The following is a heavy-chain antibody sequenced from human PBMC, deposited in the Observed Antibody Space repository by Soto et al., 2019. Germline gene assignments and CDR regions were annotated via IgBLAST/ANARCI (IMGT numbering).Heavy chain of an antibody. D-gene: IGHD5-12*01. CDR1: GGTFSSYA. CDR3: ALGWGKWLRPDFDY. J-gene: IGHJ4*02. Sequence: QVQLVQSGAEVKKPGSSVKVSCKASGGTFSSYAISWVRQAPGQGLEWMGGIIPIVGTANYAQKFQGRVTIPADKSTSTAYMELSSLRSEDTAVYYCALGWGKWLRPDFDYWGQGTLVTVSS. CDR2: IIPIVGTA. V-gene: IGHV1-69*06.